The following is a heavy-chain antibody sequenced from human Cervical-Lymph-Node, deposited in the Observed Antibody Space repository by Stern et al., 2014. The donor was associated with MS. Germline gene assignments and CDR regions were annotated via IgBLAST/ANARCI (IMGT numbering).Heavy chain of an antibody. Sequence: QVQXQESGPGLVKPSETLSLTCTVSGGSISRYYWSWIRQPPGKGLEWIGYIYYSGSTNYNPSLKSRVTISVDTSKNQFSLKLSSVTAADTAVYYCARGATQAFDPWGQGTLVTVSS. J-gene: IGHJ5*02. CDR1: GGSISRYY. V-gene: IGHV4-59*01. CDR3: ARGATQAFDP. CDR2: IYYSGST.